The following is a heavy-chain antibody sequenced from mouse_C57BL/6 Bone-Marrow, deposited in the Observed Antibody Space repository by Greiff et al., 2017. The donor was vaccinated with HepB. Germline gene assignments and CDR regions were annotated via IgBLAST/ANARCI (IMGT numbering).Heavy chain of an antibody. CDR3: ARTRSYDDYEGFAY. J-gene: IGHJ3*01. D-gene: IGHD2-4*01. CDR2: IYPGSGST. Sequence: QVQLQQPGAELVKPGASVKMSCKASGYTFTSYWITWVKQRPGQGLEWIGDIYPGSGSTNYNEKFKSKATLTVDTSSSPASMQLSSLTSEDSAVYYCARTRSYDDYEGFAYWGQGTLVTVSA. CDR1: GYTFTSYW. V-gene: IGHV1-55*01.